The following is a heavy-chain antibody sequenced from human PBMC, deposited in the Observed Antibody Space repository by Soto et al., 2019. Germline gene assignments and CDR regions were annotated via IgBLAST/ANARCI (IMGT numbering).Heavy chain of an antibody. D-gene: IGHD3-22*01. Sequence: QVHLMQSVAEVKKPGSSVKVSCKASGGTFGSDAITWVRQAPGQGLEWVGRIIPIFGTTNYAQNLQCRVTISADKSTLTSYMELHSLTSDDTALYYCARDRTDSGYYTNWLDPWGQGTQVTVSS. V-gene: IGHV1-69*06. CDR1: GGTFGSDA. CDR3: ARDRTDSGYYTNWLDP. J-gene: IGHJ5*02. CDR2: IIPIFGTT.